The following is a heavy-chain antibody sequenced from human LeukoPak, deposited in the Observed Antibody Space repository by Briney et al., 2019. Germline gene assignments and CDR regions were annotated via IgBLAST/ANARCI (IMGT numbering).Heavy chain of an antibody. CDR3: AREFVGSYYDSSGYYTFDY. J-gene: IGHJ4*02. CDR2: IIPIFGTA. V-gene: IGHV1-69*13. Sequence: GASVKVSCKASGGTFSSYAISWVRQAPGQGLEWMGGIIPIFGTANYAQKFQGRVTITADESTSTAYMELSSLRSEDTAVYYCAREFVGSYYDSSGYYTFDYWGQGTLVTVSS. CDR1: GGTFSSYA. D-gene: IGHD3-22*01.